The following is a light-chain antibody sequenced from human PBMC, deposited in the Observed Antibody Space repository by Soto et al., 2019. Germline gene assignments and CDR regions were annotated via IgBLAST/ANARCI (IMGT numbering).Light chain of an antibody. Sequence: QSALTQPPSASGSPGQSVTISCTGTSSDVGGYNYVSWYQQYPGRAPKLMIYEVTKRPSGVPDRFSGSKSGNTASLTVSGLQAEDAADYYCSSYAASNNFYFVVRGGTKLTVL. CDR1: SSDVGGYNY. V-gene: IGLV2-8*01. J-gene: IGLJ3*02. CDR2: EVT. CDR3: SSYAASNNFYFV.